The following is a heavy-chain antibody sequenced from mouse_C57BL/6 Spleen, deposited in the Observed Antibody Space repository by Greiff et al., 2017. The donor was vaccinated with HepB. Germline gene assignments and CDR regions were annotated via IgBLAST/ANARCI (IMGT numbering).Heavy chain of an antibody. CDR1: GYTFTSYW. J-gene: IGHJ4*01. D-gene: IGHD2-12*01. Sequence: QVQLQQPGAELVRPGSSVKLSCKASGYTFTSYWMHWVKQRPIQGLEWIGNIDPSDSETHYNQKFKDKATLTVDKSSSTAYMQLSSLTSEDSAVYYCAAYYRGYYAMDYWGQGTSVTVSS. V-gene: IGHV1-52*01. CDR3: AAYYRGYYAMDY. CDR2: IDPSDSET.